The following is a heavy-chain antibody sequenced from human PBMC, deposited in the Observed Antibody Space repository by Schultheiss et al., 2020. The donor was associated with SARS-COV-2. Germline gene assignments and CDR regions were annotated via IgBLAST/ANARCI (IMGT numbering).Heavy chain of an antibody. CDR1: GGSFSGYY. V-gene: IGHV4-59*12. Sequence: SETLSLTCAVYGGSFSGYYWSWIRQPPGKGLEWIGYIYYSGSTNYNPSLKSRVTISVDTSRNQFSLRVRSVTAADTAVYYCVRGLDRAKLGYWGQGTLVTVSS. CDR2: IYYSGST. J-gene: IGHJ4*02. D-gene: IGHD5-18*01. CDR3: VRGLDRAKLGY.